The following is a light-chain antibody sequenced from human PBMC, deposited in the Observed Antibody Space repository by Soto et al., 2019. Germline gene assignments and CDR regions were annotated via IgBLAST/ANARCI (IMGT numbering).Light chain of an antibody. Sequence: QSVLTQTPSASGSPEQSVTISCTGTSSDVGAYDYVSWYQQHPGKAPKLMIYEINKRPSGVPDRFSGSKSGNTASLTVSGLQAEDESDYYCSSFAGSNNFPYVFGTGTKVTVL. CDR1: SSDVGAYDY. CDR3: SSFAGSNNFPYV. V-gene: IGLV2-8*01. CDR2: EIN. J-gene: IGLJ1*01.